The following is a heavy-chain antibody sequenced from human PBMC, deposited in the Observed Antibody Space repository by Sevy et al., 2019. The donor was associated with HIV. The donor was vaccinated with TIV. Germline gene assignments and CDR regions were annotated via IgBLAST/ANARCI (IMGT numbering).Heavy chain of an antibody. CDR1: GFTFDDYA. CDR2: ISWNSGSI. J-gene: IGHJ4*02. V-gene: IGHV3-9*01. Sequence: GGSLRLSCAASGFTFDDYAMHWVRQAPGKGLEWVSGISWNSGSIGYADSVKGRFTISRDNAKNSLYLQMNSLRAEDTALYYCAKVKSSSGYYNFDYWGQGTLVTVSS. CDR3: AKVKSSSGYYNFDY. D-gene: IGHD3-22*01.